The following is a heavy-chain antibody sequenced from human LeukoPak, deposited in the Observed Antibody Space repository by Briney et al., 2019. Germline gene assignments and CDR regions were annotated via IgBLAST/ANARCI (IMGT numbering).Heavy chain of an antibody. CDR2: IRGSGGST. CDR3: AKDLGDYYFDY. V-gene: IGHV3-23*01. D-gene: IGHD4-17*01. CDR1: GFTFSSYA. J-gene: IGHJ4*02. Sequence: GGSLRLSCAASGFTFSSYAMSWVRQAPGKGLEWVSAIRGSGGSTYYADSVKGRFTISRDSSKNTLHLQMNSLRAEDTAVYYCAKDLGDYYFDYWGQGTLVTVSS.